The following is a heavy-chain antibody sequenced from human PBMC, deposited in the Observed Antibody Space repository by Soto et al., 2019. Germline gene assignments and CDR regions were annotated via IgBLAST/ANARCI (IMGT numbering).Heavy chain of an antibody. V-gene: IGHV3-30*04. D-gene: IGHD6-6*01. Sequence: GGSLRLSCAASGFTFSSYAMHWVRQAPGKGLEWVAVISYDGSNKYYADSVKGRFTISRDNSKNTLYLQMNSLRAEDTDVYYCARDGERGYSLAARAGVAFDIWGQGTMVTVSS. CDR1: GFTFSSYA. J-gene: IGHJ3*02. CDR2: ISYDGSNK. CDR3: ARDGERGYSLAARAGVAFDI.